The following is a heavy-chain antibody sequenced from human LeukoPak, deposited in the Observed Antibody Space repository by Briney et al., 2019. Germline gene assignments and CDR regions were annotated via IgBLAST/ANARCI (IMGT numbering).Heavy chain of an antibody. CDR1: GFTFSSYA. D-gene: IGHD6-6*01. V-gene: IGHV3-23*01. J-gene: IGHJ4*02. CDR3: AKDTSIAARPFQADY. CDR2: ISGSGGST. Sequence: GGPLRLSCAASGFTFSSYAMSWVRQAPGKGLEWVSAISGSGGSTYYADSVKGRFTISRDNSKNTLYLQMNSLRAEDTAVYYCAKDTSIAARPFQADYWGQGTLVTVSS.